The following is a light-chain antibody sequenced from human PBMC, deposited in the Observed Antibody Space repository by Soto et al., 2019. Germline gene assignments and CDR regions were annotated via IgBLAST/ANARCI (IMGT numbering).Light chain of an antibody. CDR3: NSFTTSSTYV. V-gene: IGLV2-14*03. CDR1: TSDVGRYNY. Sequence: QSVLTQPASVSGSPGQSISISCTGTTSDVGRYNYVSWYQQHPGKAPKLMIYDVSYRPSWVSNRFSGSKPGITASLTISGLQAEDEADYYCNSFTTSSTYVFGTGTKVTVL. CDR2: DVS. J-gene: IGLJ1*01.